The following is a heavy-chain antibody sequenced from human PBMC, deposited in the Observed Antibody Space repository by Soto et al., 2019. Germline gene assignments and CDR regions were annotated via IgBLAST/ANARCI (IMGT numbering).Heavy chain of an antibody. J-gene: IGHJ6*02. V-gene: IGHV1-18*01. CDR3: ARANGYYDFWSGYPPYYGMDV. CDR2: ISAYNGNT. D-gene: IGHD3-3*01. CDR1: GYTFTSYG. Sequence: ASVKVSCKASGYTFTSYGISWVRQAPGQGLEWMGWISAYNGNTNYAQKLQGRVTMTTDTSTSTAYMELRSLRSDDTAVYYCARANGYYDFWSGYPPYYGMDVWGQGTTVTVYS.